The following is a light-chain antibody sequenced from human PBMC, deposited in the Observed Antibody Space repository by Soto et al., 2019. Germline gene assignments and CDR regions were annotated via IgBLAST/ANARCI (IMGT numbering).Light chain of an antibody. J-gene: IGKJ1*01. V-gene: IGKV3-20*01. CDR2: GAS. CDR3: QQYGSSRT. Sequence: EIVLTQSPVTLSLSPGERATLSRRASQSVSSSSLAWYRHKPGQAPSLLIYGASNRATGISGRFSGSGSGTDFTLTISGLEPEDFAVYYCQQYGSSRTFGQGTKVEIK. CDR1: QSVSSSS.